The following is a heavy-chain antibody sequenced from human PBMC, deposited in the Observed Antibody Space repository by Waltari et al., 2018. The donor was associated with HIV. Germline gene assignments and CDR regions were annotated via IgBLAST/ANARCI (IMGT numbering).Heavy chain of an antibody. CDR2: LDPEDDET. CDR1: GYTLTELS. Sequence: QVQLIQSGAEVKKPGASVKASCKVFGYTLTELSLHWVRQAPGKGLEWMGGLDPEDDETIYAQKFQGRVTMTEDTSTDSAYMELSSLTSEDTAVYYCATGGGTTSIQLYDLDVWGQGTTVTVSS. CDR3: ATGGGTTSIQLYDLDV. J-gene: IGHJ6*02. V-gene: IGHV1-24*01. D-gene: IGHD1-26*01.